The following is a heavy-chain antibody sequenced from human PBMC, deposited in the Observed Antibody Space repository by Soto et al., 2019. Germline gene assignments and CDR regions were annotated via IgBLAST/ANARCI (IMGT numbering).Heavy chain of an antibody. CDR2: IYYSGST. CDR3: ARASRSDPRNEVVPAAEEGYYYYGMDV. V-gene: IGHV4-59*01. Sequence: QVQLQESGPGLVKPSETLSLTCTVSGGSISSYYWSWIRQPPGKGLEWIGYIYYSGSTNYNPSLKSRVTISVDTSKNQFSLKLSSVTAADTAVYYCARASRSDPRNEVVPAAEEGYYYYGMDVWGQGTTVTVSS. D-gene: IGHD2-2*01. J-gene: IGHJ6*02. CDR1: GGSISSYY.